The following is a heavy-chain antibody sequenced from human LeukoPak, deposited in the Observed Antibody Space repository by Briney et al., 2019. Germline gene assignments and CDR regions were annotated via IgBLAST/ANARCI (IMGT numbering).Heavy chain of an antibody. CDR3: AKGVDSGGTCYSSIDY. CDR1: GFSVSSHY. CDR2: ISGSGGST. D-gene: IGHD2-15*01. V-gene: IGHV3-23*01. Sequence: PGGSLRLSCAACGFSVSSHYMSWVRQAPRKGLAWVSVISGSGGSTHYAGSVKGRFTISRDNSKNTLYLQMNSLRADDTAVYFCAKGVDSGGTCYSSIDYWGQGTLVTVSP. J-gene: IGHJ4*02.